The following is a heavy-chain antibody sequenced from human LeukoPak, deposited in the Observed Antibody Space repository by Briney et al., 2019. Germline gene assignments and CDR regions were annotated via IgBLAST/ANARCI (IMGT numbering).Heavy chain of an antibody. V-gene: IGHV1-2*02. D-gene: IGHD4-11*01. CDR1: GYTFNGFY. CDR2: INPNSGGS. J-gene: IGHJ4*02. Sequence: SVQVSCKASGYTFNGFYLHWVRQAPGQGLEWMGWINPNSGGSSYAQKFQGRVTMTRDTSISTAYMELSRLRSDDTAVYYCARWMATVTTPDYWGQGTLASVSS. CDR3: ARWMATVTTPDY.